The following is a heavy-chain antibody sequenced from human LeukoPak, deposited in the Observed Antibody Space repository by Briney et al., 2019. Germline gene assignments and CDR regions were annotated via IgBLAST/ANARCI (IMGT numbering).Heavy chain of an antibody. CDR2: IHYSGST. V-gene: IGHV4-59*08. Sequence: SETLSLTCTVSGGSISAYSWSWIRQPPGKGLEWIGYIHYSGSTNYNPSLQSRVTISIDTSKNQFSLKVSSVTAADTALYYCARLFYGSGSYYYFDYWGQGALVTVSS. J-gene: IGHJ4*02. CDR3: ARLFYGSGSYYYFDY. D-gene: IGHD3-10*01. CDR1: GGSISAYS.